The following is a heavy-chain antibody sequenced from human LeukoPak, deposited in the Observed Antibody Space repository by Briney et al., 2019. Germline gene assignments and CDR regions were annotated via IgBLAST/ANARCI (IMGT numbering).Heavy chain of an antibody. CDR2: INPNSGGT. Sequence: ASVKVSCKASGYTFTGYYMHWVRQAPGQGLEWMGWINPNSGGTNYAQKFQGRVTMTRDTSISTAYMELSRLRSDDTAVEYFPRDGSLVGATFFDYWGTRTMVTVSS. CDR3: PRDGSLVGATFFDY. CDR1: GYTFTGYY. V-gene: IGHV1-2*02. D-gene: IGHD1-26*01. J-gene: IGHJ4*02.